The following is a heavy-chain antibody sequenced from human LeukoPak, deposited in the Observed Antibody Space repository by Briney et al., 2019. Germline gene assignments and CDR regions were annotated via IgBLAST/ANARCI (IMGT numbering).Heavy chain of an antibody. Sequence: SVKVSCNASGDTFSTLAIAWVRQAPGQGLEWMGRIMPIPDIVKYAQKFQGRVTLTADTSTSTAYLDLSSLRSDDTAVYYCARDYGWYELWGQGTLVTVSS. CDR2: IMPIPDIV. J-gene: IGHJ5*02. V-gene: IGHV1-69*04. CDR1: GDTFSTLA. D-gene: IGHD3-10*01. CDR3: ARDYGWYEL.